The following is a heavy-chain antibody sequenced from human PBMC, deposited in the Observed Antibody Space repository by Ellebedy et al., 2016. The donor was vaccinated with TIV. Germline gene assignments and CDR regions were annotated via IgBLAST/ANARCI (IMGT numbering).Heavy chain of an antibody. J-gene: IGHJ6*02. CDR2: ISSGGSTT. CDR1: GFTFSIYA. Sequence: GESLKISCAASGFTFSIYAMSWVRQAPGKGLEWVSAISSGGSTTYYADSVKGRFTTSRDNSKDTLYLQVSSLRVEDTAIYYCAKDFNPDTHLVHGMDVWGQGTTVTVSS. CDR3: AKDFNPDTHLVHGMDV. D-gene: IGHD5-18*01. V-gene: IGHV3-23*01.